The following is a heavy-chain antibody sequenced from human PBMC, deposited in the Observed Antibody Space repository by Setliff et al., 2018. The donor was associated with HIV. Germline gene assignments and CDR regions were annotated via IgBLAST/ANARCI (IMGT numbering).Heavy chain of an antibody. J-gene: IGHJ4*02. CDR2: IYHSGIT. CDR3: AKCAYYNFWSGYYCDY. Sequence: PSETLSLTCAVSGGSISSGNWWSWVRQPPGKRLEWIGEIYHSGITNYNPSLKSRVTISVDKSKNQFSLKLSSVTAADTAVYYCAKCAYYNFWSGYYCDYWGQGTLVTVSS. D-gene: IGHD3-3*01. CDR1: GGSISSGNW. V-gene: IGHV4-4*02.